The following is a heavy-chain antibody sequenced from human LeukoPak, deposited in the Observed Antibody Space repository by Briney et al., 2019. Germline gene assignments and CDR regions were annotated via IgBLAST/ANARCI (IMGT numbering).Heavy chain of an antibody. CDR3: AREDYGDKFDP. D-gene: IGHD4-17*01. J-gene: IGHJ5*02. CDR1: GFTFSSYS. CDR2: ISSSSSYI. Sequence: GGSLSLSCAASGFTFSSYSMNWVRQAPGKGLEWVSSISSSSSYIYYADSVKGRFTISRDNAKNSLYLQMNSLRAEDTAVYYCAREDYGDKFDPWGQGTLVTVSS. V-gene: IGHV3-21*01.